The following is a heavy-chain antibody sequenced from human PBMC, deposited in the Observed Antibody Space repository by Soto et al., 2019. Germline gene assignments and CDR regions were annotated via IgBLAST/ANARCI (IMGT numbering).Heavy chain of an antibody. D-gene: IGHD2-2*01. V-gene: IGHV1-18*01. CDR1: GYTFTNYG. CDR2: ISVKNGET. CDR3: AREWIDCSTGKCYISYYYHGMDV. Sequence: ASVKVSCKTSGYTFTNYGISWGRQAPGQGLEWMGWISVKNGETRYAQKFQGRVTMTTDTSTNTAYMELRSLRSDDTAVYYCAREWIDCSTGKCYISYYYHGMDVWGQGTTVTVSS. J-gene: IGHJ6*02.